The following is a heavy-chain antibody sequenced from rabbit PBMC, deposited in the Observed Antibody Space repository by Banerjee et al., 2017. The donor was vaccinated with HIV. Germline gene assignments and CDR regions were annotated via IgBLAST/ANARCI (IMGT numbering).Heavy chain of an antibody. V-gene: IGHV1S45*01. J-gene: IGHJ4*01. Sequence: QEQLEESGGGLVKPEGSLTLTCTASGFSFSSGYDVCWVRQAPGKGLEYIGFIYSGNGGTYHANWAKGRFTISLDNAQKTVFLQMTSLTAADTATYFCARDLTGVIGWNFNLWGPGTLVTVS. D-gene: IGHD1-1*01. CDR1: GFSFSSGYD. CDR3: ARDLTGVIGWNFNL. CDR2: IYSGNGGT.